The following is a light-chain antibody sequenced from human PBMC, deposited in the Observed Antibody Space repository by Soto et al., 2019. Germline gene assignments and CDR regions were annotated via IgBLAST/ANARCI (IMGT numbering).Light chain of an antibody. CDR2: GAS. Sequence: EIVCTQSPGTLSLSPGEIATLSCRASQSVSNNYLAWYQQKPGQAHRLLIYGASNRATGIPDRFSGSGSGTDFTLTISRLEPEDFAVYYCQQYGSSGTFGQGTKVDIK. CDR3: QQYGSSGT. V-gene: IGKV3-20*01. CDR1: QSVSNNY. J-gene: IGKJ1*01.